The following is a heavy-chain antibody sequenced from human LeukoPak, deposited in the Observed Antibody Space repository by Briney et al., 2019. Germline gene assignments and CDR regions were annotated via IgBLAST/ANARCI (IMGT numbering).Heavy chain of an antibody. Sequence: GGFLRLSCAASGFTFSRHWMTWVRQAPGKGLEWVANIKEDGSEKYYVDSVKGRFTISRDNAKSSLSLQRNSLRAEDTAVYYCSRGKGGGSGWGQGTLVTVSS. CDR1: GFTFSRHW. D-gene: IGHD3-16*01. J-gene: IGHJ4*02. V-gene: IGHV3-7*04. CDR3: SRGKGGGSG. CDR2: IKEDGSEK.